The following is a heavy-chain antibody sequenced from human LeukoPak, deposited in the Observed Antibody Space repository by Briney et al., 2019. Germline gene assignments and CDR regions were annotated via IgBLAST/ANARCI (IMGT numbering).Heavy chain of an antibody. CDR3: ARQYYDFWSGPHSPFDY. V-gene: IGHV5-51*01. CDR1: GYSFTNFW. D-gene: IGHD3-3*01. CDR2: IYPGDSDT. Sequence: GESLKISCKGSGYSFTNFWIGWVRQMPGKGLEWMGIIYPGDSDTRYSPSFQGQVTISADKSISTAYLQWSSLKASDTAMYYCARQYYDFWSGPHSPFDYWGQGTLVTVSS. J-gene: IGHJ4*02.